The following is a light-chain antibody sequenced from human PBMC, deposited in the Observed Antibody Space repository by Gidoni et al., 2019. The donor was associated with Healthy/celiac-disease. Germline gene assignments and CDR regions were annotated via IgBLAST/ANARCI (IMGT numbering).Light chain of an antibody. Sequence: DIQMTQSPSSLSASVGDRVTITCRASQSISSYLNWYQQKPGKAPKLLIYAASSLQSGVPSRFSVSGSGTDFTLTISSLQPEDFATYYCQQSYSTPQTFXQXTKLEIK. CDR3: QQSYSTPQT. CDR2: AAS. CDR1: QSISSY. V-gene: IGKV1-39*01. J-gene: IGKJ2*01.